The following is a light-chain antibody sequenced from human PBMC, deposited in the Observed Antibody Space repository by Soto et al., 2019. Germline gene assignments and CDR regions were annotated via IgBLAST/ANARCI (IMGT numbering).Light chain of an antibody. CDR1: QTISSC. J-gene: IGKJ1*01. CDR2: KAS. V-gene: IGKV1-5*03. Sequence: PMAKPASHLSGSLCDIVTTTGQASQTISSCLAWYQQKPGKAPKLMIYKASTLKSGVPSRFSGSGSGTEFTLTISSLQPDDVATYYCQHYNSYSEAFGQGTKVDIK. CDR3: QHYNSYSEA.